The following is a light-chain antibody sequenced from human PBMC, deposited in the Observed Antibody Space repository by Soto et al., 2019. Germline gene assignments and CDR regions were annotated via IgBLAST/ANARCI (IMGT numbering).Light chain of an antibody. CDR2: GAS. V-gene: IGKV3D-15*01. CDR3: QKYNSAPWT. Sequence: EIVMTQSPATLSVSPGERAALSCRASQSVSSNLAWYQQKPGQAHRLLIYGASTRATGIPARFSGSGSGTEFTLTISSLQPEDVATYYCQKYNSAPWTVGQGTKVDIK. CDR1: QSVSSN. J-gene: IGKJ1*01.